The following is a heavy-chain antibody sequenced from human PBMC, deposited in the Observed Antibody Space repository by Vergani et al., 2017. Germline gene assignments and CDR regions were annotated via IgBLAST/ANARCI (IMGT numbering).Heavy chain of an antibody. CDR2: ISGSGGST. V-gene: IGHV3-23*01. D-gene: IGHD4-17*01. CDR1: GFTFSSYA. CDR3: AKVLLDYGDYVGDAFDI. Sequence: EVQLLESGGGLVQPGGSLRLSCAASGFTFSSYAMSWVRQAPGKGLEWVSAISGSGGSTYYADSVKGRFTISRDNSKNTLYLQMNSLRAEDTALYYCAKVLLDYGDYVGDAFDIWGQGTMVTVSS. J-gene: IGHJ3*02.